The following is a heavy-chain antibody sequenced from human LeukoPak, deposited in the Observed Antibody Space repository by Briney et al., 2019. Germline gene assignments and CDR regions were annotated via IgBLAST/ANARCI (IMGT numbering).Heavy chain of an antibody. CDR1: GYTFTGYY. V-gene: IGHV1-2*02. CDR2: IDPNSGGT. J-gene: IGHJ4*02. CDR3: ARRLGYCSDGSCYSLNY. D-gene: IGHD2-15*01. Sequence: ASVKVSCKASGYTFTGYYMHWVRQAPGQGLEWMGWIDPNSGGTNYAQKFQGRVTMTRNTSINTAYMELSSLTSEDTAVYYCARRLGYCSDGSCYSLNYWGQGTLVTVSS.